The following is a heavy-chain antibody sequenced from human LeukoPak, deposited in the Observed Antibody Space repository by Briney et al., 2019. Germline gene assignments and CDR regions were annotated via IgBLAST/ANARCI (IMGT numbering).Heavy chain of an antibody. Sequence: GGSLRLSCAASEFTFSSYGMHWVRQTPGRGLEWVAFIRYDGSTKYYRDSVKGRFSISRDNAKNSLYLQMNSLRAEDTAVYYCARDLLGWELHYFDYWGQGTLVTVSS. D-gene: IGHD1-26*01. CDR1: EFTFSSYG. CDR2: IRYDGSTK. CDR3: ARDLLGWELHYFDY. V-gene: IGHV3-30*02. J-gene: IGHJ4*02.